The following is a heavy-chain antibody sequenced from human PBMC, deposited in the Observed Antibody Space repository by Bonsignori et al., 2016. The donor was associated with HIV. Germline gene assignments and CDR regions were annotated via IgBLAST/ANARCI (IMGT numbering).Heavy chain of an antibody. CDR2: IYWDDEK. V-gene: IGHV2-5*02. CDR3: VHGPALQTYYYFSL. Sequence: WIRQPPGKALEWLALIYWDDEKRYSPSLKNRLSVTKDTSKNQVVLTMTNMDPVDTATYYCVHGPALQTYYYFSLWGRGTLVTVSS. J-gene: IGHJ2*01. D-gene: IGHD1-26*01.